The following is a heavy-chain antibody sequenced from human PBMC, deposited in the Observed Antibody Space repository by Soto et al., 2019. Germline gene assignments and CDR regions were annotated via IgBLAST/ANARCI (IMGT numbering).Heavy chain of an antibody. J-gene: IGHJ4*02. CDR1: GGSISDGAYY. CDR3: ASGLSGDKVDQ. D-gene: IGHD2-21*01. Sequence: QVQLQESGPGLVKPSQTLSLTCTVSGGSISDGAYYWSWIRQPPGKGLEWIGHIYDSGNTYNNPSHRSRLTISGDTSKNHFSLNLNSVTAADTAGYYCASGLSGDKVDQWGQGTLVTVSS. V-gene: IGHV4-30-4*01. CDR2: IYDSGNT.